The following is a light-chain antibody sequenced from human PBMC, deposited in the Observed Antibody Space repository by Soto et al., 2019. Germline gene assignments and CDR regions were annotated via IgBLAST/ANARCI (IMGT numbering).Light chain of an antibody. V-gene: IGKV3-20*01. CDR2: AAS. CDR1: TSY. Sequence: EIVFTQSPGTLSLSPGGKATLSCRASTSYLAWYQQRPGQAPRLIIYAASTRATGIPERFSGSGSGTDFTLTISRLEPEDFEVYYCQQYTRERYIFGQGTKVDIK. J-gene: IGKJ2*01. CDR3: QQYTRERYI.